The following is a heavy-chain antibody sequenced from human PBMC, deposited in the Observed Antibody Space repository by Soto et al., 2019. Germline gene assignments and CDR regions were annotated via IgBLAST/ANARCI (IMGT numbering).Heavy chain of an antibody. CDR2: INHSGST. CDR1: GGSFSGYY. D-gene: IGHD6-6*01. Sequence: SETLSLTCAVYGGSFSGYYWSWIRQPPGKGLEWIGEINHSGSTNYNPSLKSRVTISVDTSKNQFSLKLSSVTAADTAVYYCARGLYSSSSRISNWFDPWGQGTLVTVSS. J-gene: IGHJ5*02. V-gene: IGHV4-34*01. CDR3: ARGLYSSSSRISNWFDP.